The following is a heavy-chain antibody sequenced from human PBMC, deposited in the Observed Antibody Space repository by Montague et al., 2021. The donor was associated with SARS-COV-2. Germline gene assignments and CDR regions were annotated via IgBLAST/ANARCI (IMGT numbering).Heavy chain of an antibody. V-gene: IGHV2-5*02. D-gene: IGHD3-9*01. CDR3: ARVRYFDTTFDY. J-gene: IGHJ4*02. CDR1: GFSLSTTGVG. Sequence: PVLVKPTQTLTLTCTFSGFSLSTTGVGVGWIRQPPGKALEWLALIYWDDDKRYSPSLKSRLTITKDTSKDQVVLTMTNMDPVDTATYYCARVRYFDTTFDYWGQGTLVTVSS. CDR2: IYWDDDK.